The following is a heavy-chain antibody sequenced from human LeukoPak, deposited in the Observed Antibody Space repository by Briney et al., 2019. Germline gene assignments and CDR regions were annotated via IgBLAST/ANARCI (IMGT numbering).Heavy chain of an antibody. CDR1: GYTFTSYG. CDR2: ISAYNGNT. Sequence: AASVKVSCKASGYTFTSYGISWVRQAPGQGLEWMGWISAYNGNTNYAQKLQGRVTMTTDTSTSTAYMELRSLRSDDTAVYYCARVGANITMVRGVIIESKRTPHTNYYYYGMDVWGQGTTVTVSS. J-gene: IGHJ6*02. D-gene: IGHD3-10*01. V-gene: IGHV1-18*01. CDR3: ARVGANITMVRGVIIESKRTPHTNYYYYGMDV.